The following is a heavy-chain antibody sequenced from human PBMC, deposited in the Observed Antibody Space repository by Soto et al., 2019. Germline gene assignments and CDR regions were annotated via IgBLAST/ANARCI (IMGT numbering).Heavy chain of an antibody. D-gene: IGHD1-7*01. Sequence: ASLKVSCKAAGYTLTSYGISWVRQAPGQGLEWMGWISAYNGNTNYAQKLQGRVTMTTDTSTSTAYMELRSLRSDDTAVYYCARSITGTVPIDYLRQGTLVTVSS. J-gene: IGHJ4*02. CDR3: ARSITGTVPIDY. V-gene: IGHV1-18*01. CDR1: GYTLTSYG. CDR2: ISAYNGNT.